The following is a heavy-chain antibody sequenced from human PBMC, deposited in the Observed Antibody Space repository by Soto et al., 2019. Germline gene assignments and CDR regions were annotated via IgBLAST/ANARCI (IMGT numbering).Heavy chain of an antibody. CDR2: INAFGGST. Sequence: ASVKVSCKASGYRFTSYYMHWVRQAPGQGLEWMGTINAFGGSTTYAQKFQDRVTMTRDTSKSTVYMELSSLRSDDTAVYYCARDGNDYGDYNPPYNWFDPWGQGTLVTVSS. D-gene: IGHD4-17*01. J-gene: IGHJ5*02. V-gene: IGHV1-46*01. CDR3: ARDGNDYGDYNPPYNWFDP. CDR1: GYRFTSYY.